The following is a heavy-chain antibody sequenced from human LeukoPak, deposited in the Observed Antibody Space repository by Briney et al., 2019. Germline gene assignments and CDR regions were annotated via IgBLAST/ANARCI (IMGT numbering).Heavy chain of an antibody. CDR3: ARWTGTTDAFDI. CDR1: GYSISSGYY. J-gene: IGHJ3*02. V-gene: IGHV4-38-2*01. Sequence: ASETLSLTCAVSGYSISSGYYWGWIRQPPGKGLEWIGSIYHSGSTYYNPSLKSRVTISVDTSENQFSLKLSSVTAADTAVYYCARWTGTTDAFDIWGQGTMVTVSS. D-gene: IGHD1-7*01. CDR2: IYHSGST.